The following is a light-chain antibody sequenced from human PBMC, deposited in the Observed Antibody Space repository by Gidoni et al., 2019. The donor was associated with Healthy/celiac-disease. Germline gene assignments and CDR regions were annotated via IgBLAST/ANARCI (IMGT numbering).Light chain of an antibody. Sequence: QSALTHPASVSGSPGQSITISCTGTSSDVGGYNYVPWYQQHPGKAPQLMIYDVSNRPSGVSNRFSGSKSGNTASLTISGLQAEDEADYYCSSYTSSSTLFGGGTKLTVL. J-gene: IGLJ2*01. V-gene: IGLV2-14*01. CDR1: SSDVGGYNY. CDR2: DVS. CDR3: SSYTSSSTL.